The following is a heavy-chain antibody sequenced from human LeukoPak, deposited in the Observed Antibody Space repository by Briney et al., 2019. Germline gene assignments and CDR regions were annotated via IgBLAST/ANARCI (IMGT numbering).Heavy chain of an antibody. CDR3: ARVASRKTGTRTAFDI. J-gene: IGHJ3*02. D-gene: IGHD1-7*01. CDR2: IYTSGST. Sequence: PSETLSLTCTVSGGSISSGDYYWSWIRQPAGKGLEWIGRIYTSGSTNYNPSLKSRVTISVDTSKNQFSLKLSSVTAADTAVYYCARVASRKTGTRTAFDIWGQGTMVTVSS. V-gene: IGHV4-61*02. CDR1: GGSISSGDYY.